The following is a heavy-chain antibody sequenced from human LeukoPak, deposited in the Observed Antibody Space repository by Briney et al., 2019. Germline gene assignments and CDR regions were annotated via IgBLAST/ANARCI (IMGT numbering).Heavy chain of an antibody. V-gene: IGHV4-59*01. Sequence: TSETLSLTCTVSSGSISSSSWSWLRQPPGKGLEWIGFLYYGGRANYNPSLNSRVTISLDTSKNQFSLKLTSVTAADTAVYYCARGGYIYGYWGQGTLVTVSS. CDR3: ARGGYIYGY. CDR1: SGSISSSS. J-gene: IGHJ4*02. D-gene: IGHD5-18*01. CDR2: LYYGGRA.